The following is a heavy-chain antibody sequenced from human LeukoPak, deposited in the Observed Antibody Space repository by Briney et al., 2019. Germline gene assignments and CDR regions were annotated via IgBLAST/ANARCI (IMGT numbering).Heavy chain of an antibody. Sequence: ASVKVSRKASGYTFTSYGISWVRQAPGQGLEWMGWISAYNGNTNYAQKLQGRVTMTTDTSTSTAYMELRSLRSDDTAVYYCARVDRDYLYYYGMDVWGQGTTVTVSS. J-gene: IGHJ6*02. CDR3: ARVDRDYLYYYGMDV. D-gene: IGHD4-17*01. CDR1: GYTFTSYG. V-gene: IGHV1-18*01. CDR2: ISAYNGNT.